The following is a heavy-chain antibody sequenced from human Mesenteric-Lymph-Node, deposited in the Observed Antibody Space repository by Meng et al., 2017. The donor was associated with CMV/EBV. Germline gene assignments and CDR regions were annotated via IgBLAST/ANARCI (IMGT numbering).Heavy chain of an antibody. Sequence: AISGGSVSNNGAAWSWSRQTPSRGLGWLGRTYYRSKWYNEYAVSVKSRITINPDTSKNQFSLQLNSVTPEDTAVYYCSREYSSRLDPWGQGTLVTVSS. J-gene: IGHJ5*02. D-gene: IGHD2-21*01. CDR3: SREYSSRLDP. V-gene: IGHV6-1*01. CDR2: TYYRSKWYN. CDR1: GGSVSNNGAA.